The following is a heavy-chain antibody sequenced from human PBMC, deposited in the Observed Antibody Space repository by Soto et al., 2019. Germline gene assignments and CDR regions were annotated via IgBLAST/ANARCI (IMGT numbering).Heavy chain of an antibody. V-gene: IGHV4-59*02. D-gene: IGHD3-16*01. Sequence: LSLTCSVSGDSVTDYYWNWVRQTPGKALEWIGYFYYSGTTNYNPSLKGRASISVDTSKNQFSLKLTSVTAADTAVYYCIRGGVAAPPHFEFWGQGKLVTVSS. CDR3: IRGGVAAPPHFEF. CDR2: FYYSGTT. CDR1: GDSVTDYY. J-gene: IGHJ4*02.